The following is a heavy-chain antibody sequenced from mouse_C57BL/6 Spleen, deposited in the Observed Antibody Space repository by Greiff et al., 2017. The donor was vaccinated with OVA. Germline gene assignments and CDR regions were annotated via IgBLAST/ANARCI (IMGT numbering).Heavy chain of an antibody. CDR2: ISDGGSYT. Sequence: EVKLVESGGGLVKPGGSLKLSCAASGFTFSSYAMSWVRQTPEKRLEWVATISDGGSYTYYPDNVKGRFTISRDNAKNNLYLQMSHLKSEDTAMYYCARGKTHYWYFDVWGTGTTVTVSS. CDR3: ARGKTHYWYFDV. J-gene: IGHJ1*03. V-gene: IGHV5-4*03. CDR1: GFTFSSYA.